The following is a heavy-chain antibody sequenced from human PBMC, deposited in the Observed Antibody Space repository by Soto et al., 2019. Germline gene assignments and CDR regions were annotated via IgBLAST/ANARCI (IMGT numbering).Heavy chain of an antibody. V-gene: IGHV5-10-1*01. CDR3: ATTGTAYYYYGTDV. J-gene: IGHJ6*02. CDR2: IDPSDSYT. Sequence: GESLKISCKGSGYSLADDWISWVRQMPWKGLEWMGRIDPSDSYTNYSPSFQGHVTISADKSISSAFLQWSSLKASDIAMYYCATTGTAYYYYGTDVWGQGTTVTVSS. CDR1: GYSLADDW. D-gene: IGHD4-17*01.